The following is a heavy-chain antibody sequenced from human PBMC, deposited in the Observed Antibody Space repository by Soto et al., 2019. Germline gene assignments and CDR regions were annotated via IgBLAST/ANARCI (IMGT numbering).Heavy chain of an antibody. J-gene: IGHJ3*02. D-gene: IGHD3-3*01. CDR2: ISGSGGST. CDR3: AKENDFWSGYSPDDAFDI. V-gene: IGHV3-23*01. CDR1: GFTFSSYA. Sequence: GGSLRLSCAASGFTFSSYAMSWVRQAPGKGLEWVSAISGSGGSTYYADPVKGRFTISRDNSKNTLYLQMNSLRAEDTAVYYCAKENDFWSGYSPDDAFDIWGQGTMVTVSS.